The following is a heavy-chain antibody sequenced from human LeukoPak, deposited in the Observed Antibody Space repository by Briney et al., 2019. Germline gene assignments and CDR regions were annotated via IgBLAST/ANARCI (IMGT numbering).Heavy chain of an antibody. CDR2: ISSSSSTI. CDR3: ARGLYGSGKYYFDY. Sequence: GGSLRLSCAASGFTFSSYSMNWVRQAPGKGLEWVAYISSSSSTIYYADSVKGRFTISRDNAENSLYLQMSSLRAEDTAVYYCARGLYGSGKYYFDYWGQGTLVTVSS. D-gene: IGHD3-10*01. J-gene: IGHJ4*02. CDR1: GFTFSSYS. V-gene: IGHV3-48*01.